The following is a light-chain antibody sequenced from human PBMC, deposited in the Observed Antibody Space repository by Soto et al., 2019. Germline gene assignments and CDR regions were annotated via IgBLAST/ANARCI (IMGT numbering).Light chain of an antibody. Sequence: DVVMTQSPLSLPVTLGQPASISCRSSQSLVYTDGNTYLNWFHQRPGQSPRRLIYKVSNRDSGVPDRFSGSGSVTDLTLKISRVEAEDVGLYYCMQATHWPRTFVQGTKLEI. J-gene: IGKJ2*01. CDR3: MQATHWPRT. CDR2: KVS. V-gene: IGKV2-30*01. CDR1: QSLVYTDGNTY.